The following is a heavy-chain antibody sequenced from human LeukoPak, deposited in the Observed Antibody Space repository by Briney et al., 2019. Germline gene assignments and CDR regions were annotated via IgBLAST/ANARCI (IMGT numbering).Heavy chain of an antibody. V-gene: IGHV3-21*01. CDR2: ITTSSSYI. D-gene: IGHD6-19*01. J-gene: IGHJ4*02. Sequence: KTGGSLRLSCAASGFTFSNYAVSWVRQAPGKGLEWVSIITTSSSYIYYADSVKGRFTISRDNAKNSLYLQMNSLRAEDTAVYYCARGQGSGWYSPFDYWGQGTLVTVSS. CDR3: ARGQGSGWYSPFDY. CDR1: GFTFSNYA.